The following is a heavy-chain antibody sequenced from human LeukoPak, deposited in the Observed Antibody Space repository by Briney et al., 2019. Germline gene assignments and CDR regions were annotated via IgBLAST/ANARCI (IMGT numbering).Heavy chain of an antibody. V-gene: IGHV1-2*02. CDR1: GYTFTGYY. J-gene: IGHJ4*02. D-gene: IGHD3-9*01. CDR3: AREYYDILTGYSFDY. CDR2: INPNSGGT. Sequence: WVKVSCKASGYTFTGYYMHWVRQAPGQGLEWMGWINPNSGGTNYAQKFQGRVTMTRDTSISTAYMELSRLRSDGTAVYYCAREYYDILTGYSFDYWGQGTLVTVSS.